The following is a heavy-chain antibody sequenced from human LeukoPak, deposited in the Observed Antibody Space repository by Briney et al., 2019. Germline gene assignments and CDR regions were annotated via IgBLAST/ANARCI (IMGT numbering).Heavy chain of an antibody. CDR1: GFSFSTYG. J-gene: IGHJ4*02. CDR3: ATGGGYYYDH. Sequence: GGSLRLSCVASGFSFSTYGLHWVRQAPGKGLEWVAVAYGDGTDRYYADSVKGRFTISKDISRNTLSVQMNSLRVEDTAVYYCATGGGYYYDHWGQGTLVTVAS. D-gene: IGHD3-3*01. CDR2: AYGDGTDR. V-gene: IGHV3-33*08.